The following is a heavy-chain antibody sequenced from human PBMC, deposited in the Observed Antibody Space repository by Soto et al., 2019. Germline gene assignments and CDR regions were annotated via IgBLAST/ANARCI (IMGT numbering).Heavy chain of an antibody. D-gene: IGHD5-18*01. CDR1: GFTFSSYA. J-gene: IGHJ4*02. CDR3: AREGGYSYGGYYFDY. V-gene: IGHV3-30-3*01. CDR2: ISSDGSNK. Sequence: QVQLVESGGGVVQPGRSLRLSCAASGFTFSSYAMHWVRQAPGKGLEWVAVISSDGSNKYYADSVKGRFTISRDNSKNTLYLQMNSLRAEDTAVYYCAREGGYSYGGYYFDYWGQGTPVTVSS.